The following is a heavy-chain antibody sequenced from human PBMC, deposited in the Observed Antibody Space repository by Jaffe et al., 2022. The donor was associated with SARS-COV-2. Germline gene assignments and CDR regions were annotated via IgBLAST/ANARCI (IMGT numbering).Heavy chain of an antibody. CDR2: IWHHGRKT. Sequence: QVQLVESGGGVVQPGRSLRLSCAASGFTFSDYGMHWVRQAPGKGLEWVGLIWHHGRKTYYGDSVRGRFTISRDNSNNTVYLQLSNVRPDDTALYFCVRDPSVEYGDYSRGDNWGQGTLVTVSS. CDR1: GFTFSDYG. CDR3: VRDPSVEYGDYSRGDN. J-gene: IGHJ4*02. V-gene: IGHV3-33*01. D-gene: IGHD4-17*01.